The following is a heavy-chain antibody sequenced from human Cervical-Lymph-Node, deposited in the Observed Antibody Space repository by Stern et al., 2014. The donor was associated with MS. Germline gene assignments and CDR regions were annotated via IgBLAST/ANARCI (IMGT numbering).Heavy chain of an antibody. D-gene: IGHD1-26*01. CDR3: ARSTGSRFDH. V-gene: IGHV2-5*02. CDR1: GFSLSATGMG. J-gene: IGHJ4*02. Sequence: QVTLKESGPTLVKPAQTLTLTCTFSGFSLSATGMGVGWLRQPPGKALEWLALIYWDDDKISNPSLQNRLSITKDTSKNQVVFTMTNMAPVDTATYYCARSTGSRFDHWGQGTLVTVSS. CDR2: IYWDDDK.